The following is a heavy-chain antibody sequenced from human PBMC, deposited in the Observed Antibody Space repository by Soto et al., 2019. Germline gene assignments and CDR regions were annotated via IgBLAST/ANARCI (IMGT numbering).Heavy chain of an antibody. CDR3: ARGHCTKTSCYPSDY. CDR2: IYTSGST. Sequence: PSETLSLTCTVSGGSISNYYWRWIRQPAGKGLEWIGRIYTSGSTDYNPSLKSRVTMSVDTSKNQYSLTPSAVTAADTAGYYCARGHCTKTSCYPSDYWGQGDLVTLFS. D-gene: IGHD2-2*01. V-gene: IGHV4-4*07. CDR1: GGSISNYY. J-gene: IGHJ4*02.